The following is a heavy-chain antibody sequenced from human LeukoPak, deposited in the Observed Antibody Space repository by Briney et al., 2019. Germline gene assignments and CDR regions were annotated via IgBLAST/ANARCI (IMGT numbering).Heavy chain of an antibody. CDR2: ISNYNDNT. J-gene: IGHJ4*02. Sequence: ASVKVSCKASGYTFTSYGITWVRQAPGQGLEWMGWISNYNDNTNYAQKLQGRVTMTTDTSTSTAYMELTSLTYDDTAVYYCARVLRKGASTNFDYWGQGTLVTVSS. CDR1: GYTFTSYG. V-gene: IGHV1-18*01. CDR3: ARVLRKGASTNFDY. D-gene: IGHD1-26*01.